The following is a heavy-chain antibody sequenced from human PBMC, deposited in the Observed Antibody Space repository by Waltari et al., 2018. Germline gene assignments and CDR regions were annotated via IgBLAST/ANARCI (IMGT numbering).Heavy chain of an antibody. V-gene: IGHV1-2*06. D-gene: IGHD2-2*01. J-gene: IGHJ6*02. Sequence: QVQLVQSGAEVKKPGASVKISCRTSGYTFSDYYIHWVRQAPGQGLEWMGRINPNNGITNYAQKFQGRVTMTRDTSFTTAYMELTTLRPDDTAVYYCARMPHHPEDAMDVWGQGTTVTVSS. CDR1: GYTFSDYY. CDR3: ARMPHHPEDAMDV. CDR2: INPNNGIT.